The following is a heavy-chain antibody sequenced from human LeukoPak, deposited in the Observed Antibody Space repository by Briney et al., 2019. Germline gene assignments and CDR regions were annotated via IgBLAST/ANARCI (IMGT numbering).Heavy chain of an antibody. CDR2: ISGSGGST. D-gene: IGHD3-10*01. J-gene: IGHJ4*02. V-gene: IGHV3-23*01. Sequence: PGGSLRLSCAASGFTFSSYAMSWVRQAPGKGLEWVSAISGSGGSTYYADSVKGRFTISRDNSKNTLYLQMNSLRAEDTAVYYCAKAFYGSGSYYSFTEFDYWGQGTLVTVSS. CDR1: GFTFSSYA. CDR3: AKAFYGSGSYYSFTEFDY.